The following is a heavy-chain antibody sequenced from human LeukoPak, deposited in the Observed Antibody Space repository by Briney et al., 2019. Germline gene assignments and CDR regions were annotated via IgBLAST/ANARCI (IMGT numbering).Heavy chain of an antibody. D-gene: IGHD5-12*01. CDR1: GGSTNSYY. J-gene: IGHJ5*02. V-gene: IGHV4-59*01. CDR3: ARTVSGYYFDA. CDR2: VAYSGST. Sequence: PSETLSLTCTVSGGSTNSYYWSWIRQSPGKGLEWIGYVAYSGSTNYNPSHKSRVTISLDTSKNQFSLKLSSVTAADTAVYYCARTVSGYYFDAWGPGTLVTVSS.